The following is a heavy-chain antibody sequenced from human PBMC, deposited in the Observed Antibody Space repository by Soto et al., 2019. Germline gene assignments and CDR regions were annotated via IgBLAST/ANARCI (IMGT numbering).Heavy chain of an antibody. Sequence: GGSLRLSCAASGFTFSSYWMHWVRQAPGKGLVWVSRINSDGSSTSYADSVKGRFTISRDNAKNTLYLQMNSLRAEDTAVYYCARVTAVAGPNNYYMDVWGKGTTVTVSS. CDR3: ARVTAVAGPNNYYMDV. CDR2: INSDGSST. D-gene: IGHD6-19*01. CDR1: GFTFSSYW. V-gene: IGHV3-74*01. J-gene: IGHJ6*03.